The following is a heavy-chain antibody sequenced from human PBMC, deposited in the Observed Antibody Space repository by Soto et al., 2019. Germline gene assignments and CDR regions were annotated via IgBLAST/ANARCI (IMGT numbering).Heavy chain of an antibody. CDR1: GDSIIRSDFY. V-gene: IGHV4-39*01. D-gene: IGHD3-3*02. J-gene: IGHJ5*02. CDR3: ARHSLALRKNNWFDP. CDR2: IFYLGSS. Sequence: KASETLSLTCTASGDSIIRSDFYWGWVRQPPGKGLEWIGSIFYLGSSYYNPSLKSRVTMSVDTSKNQFSLRLRSVTAADTALYFCARHSLALRKNNWFDPWGQGIMVTVSS.